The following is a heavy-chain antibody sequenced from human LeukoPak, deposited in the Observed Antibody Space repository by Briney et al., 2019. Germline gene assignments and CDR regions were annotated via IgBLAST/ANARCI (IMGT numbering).Heavy chain of an antibody. CDR2: ISGSGGST. Sequence: TGGSLRLSCAASGFTFSSYAMSWVRQAPGKGLEWVSAISGSGGSTYYADSVKGRFTISRDNSKNTLYLQMNSLRAEDTAVYYCARGGIVVVPAAISGPAAFDIWGQGTMVTVSS. CDR3: ARGGIVVVPAAISGPAAFDI. CDR1: GFTFSSYA. J-gene: IGHJ3*02. V-gene: IGHV3-23*01. D-gene: IGHD2-2*01.